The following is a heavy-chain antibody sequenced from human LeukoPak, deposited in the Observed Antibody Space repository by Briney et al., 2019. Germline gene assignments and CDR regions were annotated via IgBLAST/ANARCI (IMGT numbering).Heavy chain of an antibody. CDR2: IFYTGRT. CDR1: GVSFSDYY. CDR3: ARVPDYGDYLNWFDP. D-gene: IGHD4-17*01. Sequence: SEPLSLTCSVSGVSFSDYYWTWIRQAPGKGLEWIGYIFYTGRTHYNPSLKSRVSISLDTSKNQFSLKLSSVTAADTAVYYCARVPDYGDYLNWFDPWGQGTLVTVSS. V-gene: IGHV4-59*01. J-gene: IGHJ5*02.